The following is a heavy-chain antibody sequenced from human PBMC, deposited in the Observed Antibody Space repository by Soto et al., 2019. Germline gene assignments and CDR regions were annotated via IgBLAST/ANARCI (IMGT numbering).Heavy chain of an antibody. D-gene: IGHD3-22*01. CDR1: GGTFSSYA. V-gene: IGHV1-69*13. J-gene: IGHJ3*02. Sequence: SVKVSCKASGGTFSSYAISWVRQAPGQGLEWMGGIIPIFGTANYAQKFQGRVTITADESTSTAYMELSSLRSEDTAVYYCARGEYYYDSSGYYHAFDIWGQGTMVTVSS. CDR2: IIPIFGTA. CDR3: ARGEYYYDSSGYYHAFDI.